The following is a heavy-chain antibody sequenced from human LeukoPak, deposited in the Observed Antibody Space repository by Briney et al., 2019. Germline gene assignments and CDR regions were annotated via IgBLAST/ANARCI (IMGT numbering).Heavy chain of an antibody. J-gene: IGHJ4*02. CDR1: GLTLSGYW. CDR2: INGDASST. Sequence: PGGALRLSCAASGLTLSGYWMHWVRQARGKGLVWVSRINGDASSTSYAGCVKGRFTISSDNAKRTLYLQINSLRVEDTAVYYCARARGNTYGYFEYWGQGTLVTVSS. CDR3: ARARGNTYGYFEY. D-gene: IGHD5-18*01. V-gene: IGHV3-74*01.